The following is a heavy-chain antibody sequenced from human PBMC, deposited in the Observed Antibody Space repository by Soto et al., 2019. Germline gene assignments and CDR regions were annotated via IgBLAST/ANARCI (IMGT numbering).Heavy chain of an antibody. J-gene: IGHJ6*02. CDR2: ISGSGGST. Sequence: GGSLRLSCAASGFTFSSYAMSWVRQAPGRGLEWVSAISGSGGSTYYADSVKGRFTISRDNSKNTLYLQMNSLRAEDTAVYYWAKEYSGYDRYYYYYGMDVWGQGTTVTVSS. CDR3: AKEYSGYDRYYYYYGMDV. D-gene: IGHD5-12*01. CDR1: GFTFSSYA. V-gene: IGHV3-23*01.